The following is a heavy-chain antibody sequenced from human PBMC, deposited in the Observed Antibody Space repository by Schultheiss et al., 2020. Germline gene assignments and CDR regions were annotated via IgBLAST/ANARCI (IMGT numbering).Heavy chain of an antibody. J-gene: IGHJ6*03. CDR2: IYTSGST. V-gene: IGHV4-61*02. Sequence: TLSLTCTVSGGSISSGSYYWSWIRQPAGKGLEWIGRIYTSGSTNYNPSLKSRVTISVDTSKNQFSLKLSSVTAADTAVYYCARGREDIVVVPAAIYYYYYMDVWGKGTTVTVSS. D-gene: IGHD2-2*01. CDR1: GGSISSGSYY. CDR3: ARGREDIVVVPAAIYYYYYMDV.